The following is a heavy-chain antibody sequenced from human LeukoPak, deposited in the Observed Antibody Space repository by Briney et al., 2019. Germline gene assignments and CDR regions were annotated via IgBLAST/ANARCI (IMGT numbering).Heavy chain of an antibody. CDR1: GFTVSSNY. CDR2: IYSGGST. D-gene: IGHD2-21*02. J-gene: IGHJ3*02. V-gene: IGHV3-53*01. CDR3: AREIIRVTSAAFDI. Sequence: PGGSLRLSCAASGFTVSSNYMSWVRQAPGKGLEWVSVIYSGGSTYYADSVKGRFTISRDNSKNTLYLQMNSLRAEDTAVYYCAREIIRVTSAAFDIWGQGTMVTVSS.